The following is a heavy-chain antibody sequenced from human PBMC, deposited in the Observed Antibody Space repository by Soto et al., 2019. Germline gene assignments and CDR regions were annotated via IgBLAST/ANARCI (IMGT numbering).Heavy chain of an antibody. D-gene: IGHD5-12*01. CDR1: GFIFSNYA. J-gene: IGHJ3*01. CDR3: VREGRGSFDF. Sequence: GGSLRLSCAASGFIFSNYAMNWVRQAPGKGLEWVSVIGGRGGSAYYADSVQGRFTISRDNSKNTLSLQMSSLTADDTAIYYCVREGRGSFDFWGRGTMVTVSS. V-gene: IGHV3-23*01. CDR2: IGGRGGSA.